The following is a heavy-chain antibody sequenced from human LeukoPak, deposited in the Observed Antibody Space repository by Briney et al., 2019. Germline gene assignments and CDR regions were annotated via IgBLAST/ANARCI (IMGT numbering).Heavy chain of an antibody. D-gene: IGHD3-22*01. J-gene: IGHJ4*02. CDR2: IVVGGGNT. V-gene: IGHV1-58*02. CDR3: AAYYYDSSGYYREFDY. CDR1: GFTFTSSA. Sequence: ASVKVSCKASGFTFTSSAMQWVRQARGQRLEWIGWIVVGGGNTNYAQKFQERVTITRDMSTSTAYMELSSLRSEDTAVYYCAAYYYDSSGYYREFDYWGQGTLVTVSS.